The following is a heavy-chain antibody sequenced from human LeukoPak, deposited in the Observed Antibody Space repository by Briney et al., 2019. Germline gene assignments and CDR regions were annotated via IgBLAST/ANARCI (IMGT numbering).Heavy chain of an antibody. CDR3: ARDGNTKGFDY. CDR2: ISSSSSYI. V-gene: IGHV3-21*01. D-gene: IGHD1-26*01. Sequence: GGSVRLSCAASGFTFSSYIMNWVRQAPGKGLEWVSSISSSSSYIYYADSVKGRFTISRDNAKNSLYLQMNSLRAEDTAVYYCARDGNTKGFDYWGQGTLVTVSS. J-gene: IGHJ4*02. CDR1: GFTFSSYI.